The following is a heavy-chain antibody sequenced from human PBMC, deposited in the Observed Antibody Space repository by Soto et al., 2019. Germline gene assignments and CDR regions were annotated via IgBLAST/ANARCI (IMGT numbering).Heavy chain of an antibody. CDR3: ARDDPFDL. CDR1: GFTFDGFP. V-gene: IGHV3-23*01. Sequence: PEGSLRLSCKATGFTFDGFPMTWVRQAPGKGLQWVAAISGSGHTITYADSVTGRFTISRDNSKDTLYLQMNSLRHEDSAIYFCARDDPFDLWGQGTQVTVSS. J-gene: IGHJ4*02. CDR2: ISGSGHTI.